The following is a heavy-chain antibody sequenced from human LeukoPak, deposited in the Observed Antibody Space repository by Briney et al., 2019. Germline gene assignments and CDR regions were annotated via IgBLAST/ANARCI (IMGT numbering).Heavy chain of an antibody. CDR1: GGSISSGDYY. CDR3: ASIPDNILTLGYYYGMDV. D-gene: IGHD3-9*01. CDR2: IYYSGST. J-gene: IGHJ6*02. Sequence: SKTLSLTCTVSGGSISSGDYYWSWIRQPPGKGLEWIGYIYYSGSTYYNPSLKSRVTISVDTSKNQFSLKLSSVTAADTAVYYCASIPDNILTLGYYYGMDVWGQGTTVTVSS. V-gene: IGHV4-30-4*01.